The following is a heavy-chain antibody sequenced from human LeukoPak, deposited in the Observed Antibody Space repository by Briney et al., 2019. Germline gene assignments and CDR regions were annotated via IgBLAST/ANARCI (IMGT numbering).Heavy chain of an antibody. CDR2: IWYDGSND. V-gene: IGHV3-33*01. CDR1: GFIFSSYA. D-gene: IGHD2-15*01. J-gene: IGHJ3*02. CDR3: AREVDCSGGSCYRGAFDI. Sequence: SGGSLRLSCAASGFIFSSYAMHWVRQAPGKGLEWVAPIWYDGSNDYYGDSVTGRFTISRDNSKNTLFLQMNSLRTEDTAVYYCAREVDCSGGSCYRGAFDIWGQGTMVTVAS.